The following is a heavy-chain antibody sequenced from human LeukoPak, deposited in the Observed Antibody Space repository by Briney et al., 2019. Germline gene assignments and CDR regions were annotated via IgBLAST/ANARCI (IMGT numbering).Heavy chain of an antibody. V-gene: IGHV5-51*01. CDR3: ARIKDIVVVPAAGGDAFDI. CDR1: GYSFTSYW. Sequence: GESLKISCKGSGYSFTSYWIGWVRQMPGKGLEWMGIIYPGDSDTRYSPSFQGQVTTSADKSISTAYLQWSSLKASDTAMYYCARIKDIVVVPAAGGDAFDIWGQGTMVTVSS. CDR2: IYPGDSDT. J-gene: IGHJ3*02. D-gene: IGHD2-2*01.